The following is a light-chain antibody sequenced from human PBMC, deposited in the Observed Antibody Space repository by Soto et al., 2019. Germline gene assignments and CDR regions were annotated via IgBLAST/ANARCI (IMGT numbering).Light chain of an antibody. V-gene: IGKV3-20*01. CDR2: GAS. J-gene: IGKJ1*01. Sequence: EIVLTQSPGTLSLSPGERATLSCRASQSVSSSYLAWYQQKPGQAPRLLIYGASSRATGIPDRFSGSGSGTDFSLTISRLEPEEFAVYYFEQYGSSTWTFGQGTKVEIK. CDR3: EQYGSSTWT. CDR1: QSVSSSY.